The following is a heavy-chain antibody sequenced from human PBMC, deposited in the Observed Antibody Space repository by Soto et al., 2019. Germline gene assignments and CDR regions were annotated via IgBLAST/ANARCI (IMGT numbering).Heavy chain of an antibody. CDR2: IYYSGST. CDR1: GGSISSYY. CDR3: ARAHSSSPYYYYYMDV. J-gene: IGHJ6*03. V-gene: IGHV4-59*01. D-gene: IGHD6-13*01. Sequence: SETLSLTCTVSGGSISSYYWSWIRQPPGKGLEWIGYIYYSGSTNYNPSLKSRVTISVDTSKNQFSLKLSSVTAADTAVYYCARAHSSSPYYYYYMDVWGKGTTVTVS.